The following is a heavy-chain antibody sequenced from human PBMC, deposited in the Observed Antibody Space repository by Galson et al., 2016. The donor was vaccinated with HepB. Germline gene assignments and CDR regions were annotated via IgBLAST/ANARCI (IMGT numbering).Heavy chain of an antibody. D-gene: IGHD3-10*01. V-gene: IGHV1-18*01. CDR2: LSAYTGDT. Sequence: SVKVSCKASGYSFSSYGVTWVRQAPGQGLEWMGWLSAYTGDTKSAQNLQGRVTMTIDTTTSTAYMALRSLRLDDTAVYSCARAAAMTMVREIVIGSGAGDYWGQGTLVTVSS. CDR3: ARAAAMTMVREIVIGSGAGDY. CDR1: GYSFSSYG. J-gene: IGHJ4*02.